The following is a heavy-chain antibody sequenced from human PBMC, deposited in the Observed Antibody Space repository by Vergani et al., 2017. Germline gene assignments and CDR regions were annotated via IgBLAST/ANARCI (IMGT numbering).Heavy chain of an antibody. CDR3: ARDWGGENWFDP. V-gene: IGHV3-30-3*01. J-gene: IGHJ5*02. D-gene: IGHD3-16*01. CDR1: GFSFGNYA. Sequence: VQLVESGGGLVQPGGSLRLSCAASGFSFGNYAMHWVRQAPGKGLEWVGVISYDGTEKKYADSVNGRFTISRDNSKKMMSLQMNSLRVEDTAVYYCARDWGGENWFDPWGQGTLVTVSS. CDR2: ISYDGTEK.